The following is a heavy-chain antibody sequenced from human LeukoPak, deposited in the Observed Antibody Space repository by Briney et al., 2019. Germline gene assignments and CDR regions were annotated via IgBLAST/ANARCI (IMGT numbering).Heavy chain of an antibody. V-gene: IGHV4-4*02. CDR1: GGSISSSNW. Sequence: PSETLSLTCAVSGGSISSSNWWSWVRQPPGKGLEWIGEIYHSGSTNYNPSLKSRVTISVDKSKNQFSLKLSSVTAADTAVYYCARVRIAVAGTPRTFDYWGQGTLVTVSS. CDR3: ARVRIAVAGTPRTFDY. CDR2: IYHSGST. D-gene: IGHD6-19*01. J-gene: IGHJ4*02.